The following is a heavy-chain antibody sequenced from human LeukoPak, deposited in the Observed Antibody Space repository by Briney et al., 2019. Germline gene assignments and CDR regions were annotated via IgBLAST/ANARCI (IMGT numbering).Heavy chain of an antibody. Sequence: GGSLRLSCAASGFTFSSYGMSWVRQAPGKGLEWVSAISGSGCSTYYADSVKGRFTISRDNSKNTLYLQMNSLRAEDTAVYYCAKEDPPSYYGSGSYSWFDPWGQGTLVTVSS. D-gene: IGHD3-10*01. CDR1: GFTFSSYG. V-gene: IGHV3-23*01. J-gene: IGHJ5*02. CDR3: AKEDPPSYYGSGSYSWFDP. CDR2: ISGSGCST.